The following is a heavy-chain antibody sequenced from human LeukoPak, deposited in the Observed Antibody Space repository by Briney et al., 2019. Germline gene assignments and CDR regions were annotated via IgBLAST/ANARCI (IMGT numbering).Heavy chain of an antibody. Sequence: GGSLRLSCAASGFTFSSYSMNWVRQAPGKGLEWVSYISDSSSSIYYADSVKGRFTISRDNAKNSLYLQMNSLRAEDTAVYYCARPLTSGYSYGYWGQGTLVIVSS. D-gene: IGHD5-18*01. CDR3: ARPLTSGYSYGY. V-gene: IGHV3-48*01. CDR2: ISDSSSSI. CDR1: GFTFSSYS. J-gene: IGHJ4*02.